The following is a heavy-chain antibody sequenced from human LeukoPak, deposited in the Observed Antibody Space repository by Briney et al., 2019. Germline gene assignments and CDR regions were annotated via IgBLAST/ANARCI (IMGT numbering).Heavy chain of an antibody. CDR2: ISSSSSTI. CDR1: GFTFSSYS. J-gene: IGHJ5*02. Sequence: GGSLRLSCAASGFTFSSYSMNWARQAPGKGLEWVSYISSSSSTIYYADSVKGRFTISRDNAKNSLYLQMNSLRAEDTAVYYCASATSRGGNNWFDPWGQGTLVTVSS. D-gene: IGHD3-16*01. V-gene: IGHV3-48*04. CDR3: ASATSRGGNNWFDP.